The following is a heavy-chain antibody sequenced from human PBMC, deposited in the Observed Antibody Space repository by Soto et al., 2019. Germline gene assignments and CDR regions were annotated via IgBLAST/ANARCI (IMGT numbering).Heavy chain of an antibody. CDR3: GRHPGYRPFDP. J-gene: IGHJ5*02. Sequence: SETLSLTCTVSGGSLSSSNSYWGWIRQPPGKGLEWIGCMFYSGTTYYNPSLKSRVTISLDTSKNQFSLKLSSVTAADTAVYYCGRHPGYRPFDPWGQGTLVTVSS. CDR2: MFYSGTT. V-gene: IGHV4-39*01. CDR1: GGSLSSSNSY. D-gene: IGHD5-12*01.